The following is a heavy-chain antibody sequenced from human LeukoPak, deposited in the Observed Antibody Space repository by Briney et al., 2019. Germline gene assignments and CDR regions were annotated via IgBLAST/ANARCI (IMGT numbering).Heavy chain of an antibody. CDR3: ARNKGGKYYDNLTGKMDV. CDR1: GGSISSYY. J-gene: IGHJ6*04. D-gene: IGHD3-9*01. CDR2: IYYSGST. Sequence: SETLSLTCTVSGGSISSYYWSWIRQPPGKGLEWIGYIYYSGSTYYNPSLKSRVTISVDTFKNQFSLKLSSVTAADTAVYYCARNKGGKYYDNLTGKMDVWGKGTTVTVSS. V-gene: IGHV4-59*12.